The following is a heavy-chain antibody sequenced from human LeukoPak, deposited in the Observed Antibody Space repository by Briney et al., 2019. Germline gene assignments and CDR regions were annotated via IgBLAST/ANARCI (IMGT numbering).Heavy chain of an antibody. Sequence: PSETLSLTCTVSGGSISSYYWSWIRQPPGKGLEWIGYIYYSGSANYNPSLKSRVTISVDTSKNQFSLKLSSVTAADMAVYYCARQLSEWLLYGNWFDPWGQGTLVTVSS. CDR2: IYYSGSA. J-gene: IGHJ5*02. D-gene: IGHD3-3*01. CDR3: ARQLSEWLLYGNWFDP. CDR1: GGSISSYY. V-gene: IGHV4-59*01.